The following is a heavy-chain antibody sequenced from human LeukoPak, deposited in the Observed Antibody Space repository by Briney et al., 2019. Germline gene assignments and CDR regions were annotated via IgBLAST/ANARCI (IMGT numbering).Heavy chain of an antibody. V-gene: IGHV3-53*01. D-gene: IGHD1-14*01. CDR1: GFTVSSNY. CDR2: IYSGGST. CDR3: TTFFPFDP. Sequence: GGSLRLSCAASGFTVSSNYMSWVRQAPGKGLEWVSVIYSGGSTYYADSVKGRFTISRDNSKNTLYLQMNSLKTEDTAVYYCTTFFPFDPWGQGTLVTVSS. J-gene: IGHJ5*02.